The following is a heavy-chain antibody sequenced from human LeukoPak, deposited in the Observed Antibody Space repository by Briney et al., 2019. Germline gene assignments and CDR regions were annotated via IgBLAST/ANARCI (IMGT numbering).Heavy chain of an antibody. D-gene: IGHD1-14*01. V-gene: IGHV6-1*01. CDR1: GDSVSSTSAA. CDR3: ARVPRISHYGMDV. CDR2: TYYRSKWYN. Sequence: SPTLSLTRAISGDSVSSTSAAWHWMRHSPPTVLQRLGRTYYRSKWYNDYAVSVKSRITINPDTSKNQFSLQLNSVTPEDTAVYYCARVPRISHYGMDVWGKGTTVTVSS. J-gene: IGHJ6*04.